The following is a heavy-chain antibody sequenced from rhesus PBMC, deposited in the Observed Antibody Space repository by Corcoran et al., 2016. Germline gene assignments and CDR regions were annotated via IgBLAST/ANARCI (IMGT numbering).Heavy chain of an antibody. Sequence: QVRLQESGPGLVKPSETLSLTCAVSGGSISDSYYWSWLRQPPGTGLEWIGYIYGSGGSTYNNPSLKSRVTISTDTSKSQFSLKLSSVTAADTAVYYCARDRFRGNYYFDYWGQGVLVTVSS. CDR2: IYGSGGST. CDR1: GGSISDSYY. CDR3: ARDRFRGNYYFDY. D-gene: IGHD1-44*01. V-gene: IGHV4S7*01. J-gene: IGHJ4*01.